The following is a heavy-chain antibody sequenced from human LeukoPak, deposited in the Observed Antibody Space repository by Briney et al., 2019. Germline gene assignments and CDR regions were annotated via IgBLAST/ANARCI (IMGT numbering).Heavy chain of an antibody. Sequence: GGSLRLSCAASGFTFDDSAMYWVRQAPGKGLEWVAGISWNSASIGFADSVKGRFTISRDNAKNSLYLQMNSLRPEDTALYYCAKVRGYNFGYFDYWGQGTLVTVSS. J-gene: IGHJ4*02. D-gene: IGHD5-18*01. CDR3: AKVRGYNFGYFDY. CDR2: ISWNSASI. CDR1: GFTFDDSA. V-gene: IGHV3-9*01.